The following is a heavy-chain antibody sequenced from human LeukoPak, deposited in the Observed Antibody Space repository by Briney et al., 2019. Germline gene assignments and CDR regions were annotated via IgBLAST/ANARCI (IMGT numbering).Heavy chain of an antibody. Sequence: PGGSLRLSCAASGFTVSSNYMSWVRQAPGKGLEWVSVIYSGGSTYYADSVKGRFTISRDNSKNTLYLQMNSLRAEDTAVYYCARKASDRYYGMDAWGQGTTVTVSS. J-gene: IGHJ6*02. CDR2: IYSGGST. D-gene: IGHD2-21*02. CDR3: ARKASDRYYGMDA. CDR1: GFTVSSNY. V-gene: IGHV3-53*01.